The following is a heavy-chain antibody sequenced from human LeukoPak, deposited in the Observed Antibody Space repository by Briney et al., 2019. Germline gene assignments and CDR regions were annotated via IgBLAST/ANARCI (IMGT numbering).Heavy chain of an antibody. Sequence: ASVKVSCKASGYTFTSYYMHWARQAPGQGLEWMGIINPSGGSTSYAQKFQGRVTMTRDTSTSTVYMELSSLRSEDTAVYYCARDVGYCSSTSCYTDLGSIDYWGQGTLVTVSS. V-gene: IGHV1-46*01. CDR2: INPSGGST. J-gene: IGHJ4*02. CDR3: ARDVGYCSSTSCYTDLGSIDY. CDR1: GYTFTSYY. D-gene: IGHD2-2*02.